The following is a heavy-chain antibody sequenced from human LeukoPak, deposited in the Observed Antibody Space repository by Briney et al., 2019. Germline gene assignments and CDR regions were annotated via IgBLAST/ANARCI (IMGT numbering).Heavy chain of an antibody. J-gene: IGHJ4*02. Sequence: GGSLRRSCAASRLRLDDHGTRWVRQPPGKGWEWGSGISWNAGSTGYADSVKGRFTISRDNTENSLVLQMNSLRVEDTALYHCAGADRNGWYFYYWGQGILVTVSS. CDR1: RLRLDDHG. V-gene: IGHV3-20*01. CDR2: ISWNAGST. CDR3: AGADRNGWYFYY. D-gene: IGHD6-19*01.